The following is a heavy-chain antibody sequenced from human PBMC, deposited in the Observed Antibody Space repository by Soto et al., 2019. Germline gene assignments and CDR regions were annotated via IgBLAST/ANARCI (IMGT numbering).Heavy chain of an antibody. CDR3: ANNLVYCGGDCYLDY. CDR2: IIPIFGTA. D-gene: IGHD2-21*02. Sequence: QVQLVQSGAEVKKPGSSVKVSCKASGGTFSSYAISWVRQAPGQGLEWVGGIIPIFGTANYAQKFQGRVTITADESTSTAYMELSSLRSEDAAVYYCANNLVYCGGDCYLDYWGQGTLVTVSS. V-gene: IGHV1-69*12. J-gene: IGHJ4*02. CDR1: GGTFSSYA.